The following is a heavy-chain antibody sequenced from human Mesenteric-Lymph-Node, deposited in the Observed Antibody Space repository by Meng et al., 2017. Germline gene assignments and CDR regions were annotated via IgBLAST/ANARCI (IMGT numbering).Heavy chain of an antibody. D-gene: IGHD1-26*01. V-gene: IGHV1-2*02. CDR3: ARELVGALDAFDI. J-gene: IGHJ3*02. CDR1: GYTFNAYF. Sequence: ASVKVSCKASGYTFNAYFMHWVRQAPGQGLEWMGWITPNSGGANYAQKFQGRVTMTRDTSTTTVYMELSSLRSEDTAVYYCARELVGALDAFDIWGQGTMVTVSS. CDR2: ITPNSGGA.